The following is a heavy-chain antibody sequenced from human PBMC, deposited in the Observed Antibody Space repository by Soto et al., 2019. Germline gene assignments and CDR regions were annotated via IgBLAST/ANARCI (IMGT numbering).Heavy chain of an antibody. D-gene: IGHD1-7*01. Sequence: QLQLQESGPGLVKSSETLSLTCSVSGASVTVTTYYWGCIRQSPGKGLEWIGNIEHNGITDYIPSLKNRVAISIDASKTQFSLRLTSLTAADTAMYYCVRQVTGTRRFTWFDPWGQVTMVNVSA. CDR2: IEHNGIT. CDR3: VRQVTGTRRFTWFDP. V-gene: IGHV4-39*01. J-gene: IGHJ5*02. CDR1: GASVTVTTYY.